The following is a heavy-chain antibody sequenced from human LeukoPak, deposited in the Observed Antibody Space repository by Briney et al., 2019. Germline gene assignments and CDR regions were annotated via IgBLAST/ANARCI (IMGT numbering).Heavy chain of an antibody. CDR1: GFTFSSYS. Sequence: AGGSLRLSCAAPGFTFSSYSMNWVRQAPGKGLEWVSSISSSSSYIYYADSVKGRFTISRDNAKNSLYLQMNSLRAEDTAVYYCARDSSAAPFDYWGQGTLVTVSS. V-gene: IGHV3-21*01. D-gene: IGHD6-25*01. J-gene: IGHJ4*02. CDR2: ISSSSSYI. CDR3: ARDSSAAPFDY.